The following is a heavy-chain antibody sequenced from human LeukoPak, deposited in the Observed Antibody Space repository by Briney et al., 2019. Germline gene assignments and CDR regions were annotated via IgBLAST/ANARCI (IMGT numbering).Heavy chain of an antibody. J-gene: IGHJ4*02. CDR2: VYHSGST. Sequence: SETLSLTCAVSGGSISSSNWWSWVRQPPGKGLEWIGEVYHSGSTNNNPSLKSRVTISIDKSKHQFSLKLTSVTAADTAVYYCARDAHKFYYENNVRRGYWGQGTLVTVSS. CDR1: GGSISSSNW. CDR3: ARDAHKFYYENNVRRGY. V-gene: IGHV4-4*02. D-gene: IGHD3-22*01.